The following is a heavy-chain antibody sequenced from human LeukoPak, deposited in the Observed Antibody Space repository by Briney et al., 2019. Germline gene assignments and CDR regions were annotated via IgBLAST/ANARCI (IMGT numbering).Heavy chain of an antibody. V-gene: IGHV4-39*01. CDR1: GASITSSSYF. J-gene: IGHJ4*02. D-gene: IGHD1-26*01. CDR2: IYYSGST. CDR3: AGGAVWELLKIDY. Sequence: NPSETLSLTCSVSGASITSSSYFWGWIRQPPGKGLEWIGSIYYSGSTYYNPSLKSRVTISVDTSKNQFSLKLSSVTAADTAVYYCAGGAVWELLKIDYWGQGTLVTVSS.